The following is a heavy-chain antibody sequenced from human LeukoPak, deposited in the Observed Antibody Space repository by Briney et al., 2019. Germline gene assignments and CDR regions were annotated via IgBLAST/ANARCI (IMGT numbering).Heavy chain of an antibody. CDR1: GYSFTSYW. Sequence: GESLKISCKGSGYSFTSYWIGWVRQMPGKGLEWLGTIYPGDSDTRYSPSFQGQVTISADKSISTAYLQWSSLKASDTAMYYCARHVIAAAGTNWFDPWGQGTLVTVSS. D-gene: IGHD6-13*01. CDR3: ARHVIAAAGTNWFDP. CDR2: IYPGDSDT. V-gene: IGHV5-51*01. J-gene: IGHJ5*02.